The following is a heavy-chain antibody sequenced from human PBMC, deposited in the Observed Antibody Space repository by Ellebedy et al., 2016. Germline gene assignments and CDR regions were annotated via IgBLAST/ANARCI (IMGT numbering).Heavy chain of an antibody. Sequence: SETLSLTCTVSGDSISSSLHYWSWIRRPPGKGLEWIGYIYYTGSSYYNPSLKSRVIISVDTSKNQFSLNLRSVTAADTAVYYCARLPNFDYWGQGTLVTVSS. V-gene: IGHV4-30-4*01. CDR2: IYYTGSS. J-gene: IGHJ4*02. CDR1: GDSISSSLHY. CDR3: ARLPNFDY.